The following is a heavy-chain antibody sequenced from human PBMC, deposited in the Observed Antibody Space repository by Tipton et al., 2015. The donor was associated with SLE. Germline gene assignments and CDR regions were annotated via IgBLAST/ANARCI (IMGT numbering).Heavy chain of an antibody. J-gene: IGHJ6*02. Sequence: QLVQSGGGLVPPGESLRLSCAASGFTFSTNYMSWVRQAPGKGLEWVSVIYSGGSTYYADSVKGRFTISRDNSKNTVYFQMNSLRAEDTAVYYCARDFGLTLYGMDVWGQGTTVTVSS. CDR3: ARDFGLTLYGMDV. D-gene: IGHD1-14*01. V-gene: IGHV3-53*04. CDR2: IYSGGST. CDR1: GFTFSTNY.